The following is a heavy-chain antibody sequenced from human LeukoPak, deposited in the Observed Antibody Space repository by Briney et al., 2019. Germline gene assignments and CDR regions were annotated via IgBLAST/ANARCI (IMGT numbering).Heavy chain of an antibody. D-gene: IGHD5-12*01. CDR1: GGSISSFY. V-gene: IGHV4-59*12. Sequence: SETLSLTCTVSGGSISSFYWSWIRQPPGKGLEWIGYIYYSGSTYYNPSLRSRVSISVDTSKNQFSLKLSSVTAADTAVYYCARAASDYDYFYWGQGTLVTVSS. CDR3: ARAASDYDYFY. CDR2: IYYSGST. J-gene: IGHJ4*02.